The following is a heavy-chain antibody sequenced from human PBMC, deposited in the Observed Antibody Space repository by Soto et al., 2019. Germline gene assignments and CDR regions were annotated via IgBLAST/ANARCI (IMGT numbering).Heavy chain of an antibody. V-gene: IGHV1-18*04. CDR1: GYTFTSYG. D-gene: IGHD3-22*01. Sequence: ASVKVSCKASGYTFTSYGISWVRQAPGQGLEWMGWISAYNGNTDYAQKLQGRVTMTTDTSTSTAYMELRSLRSDDTAVYYCARDATTAYYYDSSGPSAFDIWGQGTMVTVSS. CDR2: ISAYNGNT. J-gene: IGHJ3*02. CDR3: ARDATTAYYYDSSGPSAFDI.